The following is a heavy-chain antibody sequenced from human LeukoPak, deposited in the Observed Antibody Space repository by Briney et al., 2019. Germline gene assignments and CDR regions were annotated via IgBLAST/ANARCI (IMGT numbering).Heavy chain of an antibody. Sequence: GGSLRLSCAASGFTFSSYGMHWVRQAPGKGLEWVAVISYDGSNKYYADSVKGRFTISRDNSKNTLYLQMNSLRAEDTAVYYCAKAFIRGYEDYWGQGTLVTVSS. CDR1: GFTFSSYG. D-gene: IGHD5-12*01. J-gene: IGHJ4*02. V-gene: IGHV3-30*18. CDR2: ISYDGSNK. CDR3: AKAFIRGYEDY.